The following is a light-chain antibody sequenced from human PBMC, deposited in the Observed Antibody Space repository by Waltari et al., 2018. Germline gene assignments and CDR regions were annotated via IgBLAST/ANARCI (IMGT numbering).Light chain of an antibody. V-gene: IGLV8-61*01. Sequence: QPVVTQEPAFSVSPGGTVTLTCGLNSGSVSTTYYPSWYQQTPGPAPRTLIYNTNMRSSGVPDRFSGSILGDKAALTITGAQADDECDYYCALYMGRGIRVFGGGTKLTVL. CDR3: ALYMGRGIRV. CDR2: NTN. J-gene: IGLJ2*01. CDR1: SGSVSTTYY.